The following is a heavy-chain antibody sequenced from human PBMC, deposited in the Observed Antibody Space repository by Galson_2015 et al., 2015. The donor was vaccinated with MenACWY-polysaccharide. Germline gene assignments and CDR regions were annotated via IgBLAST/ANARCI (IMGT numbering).Heavy chain of an antibody. J-gene: IGHJ4*02. Sequence: QSGAEVKKPGESLKISCKGSGYNFPTYWIAWVRQMPGKGLEWMGIIYPGDSDTRYSPSFQGQVTYSADKAISTAYVQWSSLKASDTAMYYCARQWVSSGWYEVWGQGTLVTVSS. CDR2: IYPGDSDT. V-gene: IGHV5-51*01. CDR3: ARQWVSSGWYEV. D-gene: IGHD6-19*01. CDR1: GYNFPTYW.